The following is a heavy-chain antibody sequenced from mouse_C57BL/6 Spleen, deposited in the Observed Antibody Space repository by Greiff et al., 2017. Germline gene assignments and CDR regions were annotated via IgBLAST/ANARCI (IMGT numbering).Heavy chain of an antibody. CDR3: TRRGNYEDAMDY. Sequence: VQLQQSGAELVRPGASVTLSCKASGYTFTDYEMHWVKQTPVHGLEWIGAIDPETGGTAYNQKFKGKAILTADKSSSTAYMELRSLTSESSAVYYSTRRGNYEDAMDYWGQGTSETVSS. J-gene: IGHJ4*01. CDR1: GYTFTDYE. V-gene: IGHV1-15*01. D-gene: IGHD1-1*01. CDR2: IDPETGGT.